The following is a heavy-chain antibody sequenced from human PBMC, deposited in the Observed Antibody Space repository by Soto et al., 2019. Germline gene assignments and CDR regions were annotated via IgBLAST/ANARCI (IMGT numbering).Heavy chain of an antibody. V-gene: IGHV3-23*01. CDR3: AREMATISLGAFDI. CDR1: GITFGSRA. D-gene: IGHD5-12*01. Sequence: PGGSLRLSCVASGITFGSRAMSWVRQAPGEGLGWVSTITDSGGDSKYADSVRGRFTISRDDSKNTLFLQMTSLGVEDTAVYYCAREMATISLGAFDIWGEGTMVTVSS. CDR2: ITDSGGDS. J-gene: IGHJ3*02.